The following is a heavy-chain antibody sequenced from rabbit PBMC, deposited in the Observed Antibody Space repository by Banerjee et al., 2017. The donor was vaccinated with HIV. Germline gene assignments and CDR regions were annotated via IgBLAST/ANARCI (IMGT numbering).Heavy chain of an antibody. V-gene: IGHV1S40*01. J-gene: IGHJ4*01. Sequence: WAKGRFTISKTSSTTVTLQMTSLTVADTATYFCARGGANSFYYFNFWGQGTLVTVS. CDR3: ARGGANSFYYFNF. D-gene: IGHD4-1*01.